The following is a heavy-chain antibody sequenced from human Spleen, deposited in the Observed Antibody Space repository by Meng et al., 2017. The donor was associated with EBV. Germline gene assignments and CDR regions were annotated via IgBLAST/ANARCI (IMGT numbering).Heavy chain of an antibody. Sequence: HVTLVQSWDAVQKPGSPVKVSCKSSGGTFRHYAITWGRQAPGQGLEWMGVIIPVFGTTNVAQKFQGRITFTADESTDTAYMVLSSLTSQDAAVYYCARDPGYQKSDPWGQGTLVTVSS. CDR3: ARDPGYQKSDP. CDR1: GGTFRHYA. J-gene: IGHJ5*02. CDR2: IIPVFGTT. V-gene: IGHV1-69*01. D-gene: IGHD6-13*01.